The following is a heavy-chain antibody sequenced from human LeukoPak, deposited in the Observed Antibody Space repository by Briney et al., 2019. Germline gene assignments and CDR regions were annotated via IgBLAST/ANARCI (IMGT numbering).Heavy chain of an antibody. J-gene: IGHJ3*02. CDR3: ARPGGYYDSSGYYYDAFDI. D-gene: IGHD3-22*01. CDR1: GYTFTSYD. CDR2: MNPNSGNT. V-gene: IGHV1-8*01. Sequence: ASVKVSCKASGYTFTSYDINWVRKATGQGLEWMGWMNPNSGNTGYAQKFQGRVTMTRNTSISTAYMELSSLRSEDTAVYYCARPGGYYDSSGYYYDAFDIWGQGTMVTVSS.